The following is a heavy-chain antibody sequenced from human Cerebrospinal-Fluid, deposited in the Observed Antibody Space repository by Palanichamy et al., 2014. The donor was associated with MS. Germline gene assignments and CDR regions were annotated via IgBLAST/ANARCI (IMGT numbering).Heavy chain of an antibody. CDR2: INVGTGYT. Sequence: QDHLVQSGAEVKKPGASVKISCKASGYPVTTYAIHWLRQAPGQRFKWMGWINVGTGYTKYSQEFQGRVTITRDTSASTAYINLISLRSGDTVVYYCARGDYGDSTFDSWGQGTLVTVSS. D-gene: IGHD4-17*01. J-gene: IGHJ4*02. CDR1: GYPVTTYA. V-gene: IGHV1-3*01. CDR3: ARGDYGDSTFDS.